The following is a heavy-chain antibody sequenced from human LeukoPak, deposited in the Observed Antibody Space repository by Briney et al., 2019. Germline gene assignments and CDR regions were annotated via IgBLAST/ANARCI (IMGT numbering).Heavy chain of an antibody. Sequence: SVKVSCKASGGTFSGYAISWMRQAPGQGLEWMGGIIPIFGTANYAQKFQGRVTITADESTSTAYMELSSLRSEDTAVYYCARVESEYYDFWSGYPPPPYYYGMDVWGQGTTVTVSS. CDR1: GGTFSGYA. CDR2: IIPIFGTA. J-gene: IGHJ6*02. CDR3: ARVESEYYDFWSGYPPPPYYYGMDV. D-gene: IGHD3-3*01. V-gene: IGHV1-69*13.